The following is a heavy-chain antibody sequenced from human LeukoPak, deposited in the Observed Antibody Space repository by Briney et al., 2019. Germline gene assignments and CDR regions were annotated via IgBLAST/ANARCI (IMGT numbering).Heavy chain of an antibody. CDR3: VSHSNTLTSYSFDY. J-gene: IGHJ4*02. CDR1: GFTVSGNS. Sequence: GGSLRLSCAAPGFTVSGNSMSWVRQAPGKGLEWVSIIYNAGNTLYADSVKGRFTISRDNSKNTLSLQMNSLRAEDTAVYYCVSHSNTLTSYSFDYWGQGTLVTVSS. D-gene: IGHD3-9*01. V-gene: IGHV3-53*01. CDR2: IYNAGNT.